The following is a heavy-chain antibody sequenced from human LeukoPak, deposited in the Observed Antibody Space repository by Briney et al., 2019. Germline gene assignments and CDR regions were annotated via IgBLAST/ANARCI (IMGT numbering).Heavy chain of an antibody. D-gene: IGHD3-10*01. Sequence: GASLKVSSRASGDTFTSYYMHWVRQAPGQGLEWMGWISAYNGNTNYSQKLQGRVTMTTDTSTSTAYMELRSLRSDDTAVYYCARDRAPYGSGSYGGFDYWGQGTLVTVSS. CDR3: ARDRAPYGSGSYGGFDY. CDR1: GDTFTSYY. J-gene: IGHJ4*02. V-gene: IGHV1-18*04. CDR2: ISAYNGNT.